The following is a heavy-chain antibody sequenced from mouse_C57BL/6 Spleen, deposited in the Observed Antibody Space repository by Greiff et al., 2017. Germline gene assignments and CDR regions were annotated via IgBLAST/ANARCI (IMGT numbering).Heavy chain of an antibody. V-gene: IGHV1-15*01. J-gene: IGHJ1*03. CDR1: GYTFTDYE. CDR2: IDPETGGT. D-gene: IGHD2-1*01. Sequence: VQLQQSGAELVRPGASVTLSCKASGYTFTDYEMHWVKQTPVHGLEWIGAIDPETGGTAYNQKFKGKAILTADKSSSTAYMALRSLTSEDSAVYYCTYLYYGNFQRYFDVWGTGTTVTVAS. CDR3: TYLYYGNFQRYFDV.